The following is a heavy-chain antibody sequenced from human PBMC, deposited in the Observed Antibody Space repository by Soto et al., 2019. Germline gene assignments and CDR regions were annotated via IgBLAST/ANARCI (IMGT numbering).Heavy chain of an antibody. D-gene: IGHD3-22*01. Sequence: SETMYLTCTVSGDTISSYYWSWIRQPPGKGLEWIGYIYYSGSTNYNPSLKSRVTISVDTSKNQFSLKLSSVTAADTAVYYCARDGTSYYDSSGPPGPWFDPWGQGTLVTVSS. CDR2: IYYSGST. V-gene: IGHV4-59*01. CDR1: GDTISSYY. J-gene: IGHJ5*02. CDR3: ARDGTSYYDSSGPPGPWFDP.